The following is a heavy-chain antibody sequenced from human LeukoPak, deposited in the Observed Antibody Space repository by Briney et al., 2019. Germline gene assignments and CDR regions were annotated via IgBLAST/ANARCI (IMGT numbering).Heavy chain of an antibody. D-gene: IGHD6-19*01. J-gene: IGHJ5*02. Sequence: PSETLSLTCTVSGGSIRSYYWSWIRQPPGKGLEWIGYIYFSGSTSYNPSLKSRVTISVDRSKNQFSLKLSSVAAADTAVFYCARSPHNSAWYEKWFDPWGQGTLVTVSS. V-gene: IGHV4-59*01. CDR3: ARSPHNSAWYEKWFDP. CDR1: GGSIRSYY. CDR2: IYFSGST.